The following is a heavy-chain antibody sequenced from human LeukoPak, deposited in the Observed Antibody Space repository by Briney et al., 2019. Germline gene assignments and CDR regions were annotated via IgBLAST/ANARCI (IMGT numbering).Heavy chain of an antibody. Sequence: ASVKVPCKASGYTFTGYYMHWVRQAPGQGLKWMGWINPNSGGTNYAQKFQGRVTMTRDTSISTAYMELSRLRSDDTAVYYCARDRVAVAGSYMDVWGKGTTVTVSS. J-gene: IGHJ6*03. CDR3: ARDRVAVAGSYMDV. D-gene: IGHD6-19*01. CDR2: INPNSGGT. CDR1: GYTFTGYY. V-gene: IGHV1-2*02.